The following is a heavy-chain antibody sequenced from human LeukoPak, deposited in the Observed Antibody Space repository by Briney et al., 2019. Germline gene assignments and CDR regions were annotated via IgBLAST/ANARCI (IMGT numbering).Heavy chain of an antibody. Sequence: GGSLRLSCAASGFTFSSYAMHWVRQAPGKGLEWVAVISYDGSNKYYADSVKGRFTISRDNSKNTLYLQMNSLRAEDTAVYYCAGDYWGQGTLVTVSS. CDR2: ISYDGSNK. CDR1: GFTFSSYA. J-gene: IGHJ4*02. CDR3: AGDY. V-gene: IGHV3-30*14.